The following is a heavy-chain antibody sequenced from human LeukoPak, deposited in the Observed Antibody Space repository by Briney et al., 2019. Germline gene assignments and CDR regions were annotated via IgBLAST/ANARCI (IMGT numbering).Heavy chain of an antibody. CDR2: ISYDGSNK. Sequence: GRSLRLSCAASGFTFSSYGMHWVRQAPGKGLEWVAVISYDGSNKYYADSVKGRLTISRDNSKNTLYLQMDSLRAEDTAVYYCAKDRGTDGYSYGFGDYWGQGTLVTVSS. J-gene: IGHJ4*02. D-gene: IGHD5-18*01. CDR3: AKDRGTDGYSYGFGDY. V-gene: IGHV3-30*18. CDR1: GFTFSSYG.